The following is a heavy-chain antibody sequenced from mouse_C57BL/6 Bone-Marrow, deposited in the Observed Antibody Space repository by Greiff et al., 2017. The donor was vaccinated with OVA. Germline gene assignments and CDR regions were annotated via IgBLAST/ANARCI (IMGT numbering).Heavy chain of an antibody. V-gene: IGHV14-4*01. J-gene: IGHJ3*01. CDR3: ATWGYYGSSYWFAY. CDR1: GFNIKDDY. CDR2: IDPANGDT. Sequence: EVQLQQSGAELVRPGASVKLSCTASGFNIKDDYMHWVKQRPEQGLEWIGWIDPANGDTEYASKFQGKATITADTSSNTAYLQLSNLTSEDTAVYYSATWGYYGSSYWFAYWGQGTLVTVSA. D-gene: IGHD1-1*01.